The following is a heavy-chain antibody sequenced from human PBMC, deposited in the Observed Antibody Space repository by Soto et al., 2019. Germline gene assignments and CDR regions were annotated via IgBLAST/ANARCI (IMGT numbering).Heavy chain of an antibody. Sequence: ASVKVSCKASGYTFTSYGISWVRQAPGQGLEWMGRISTYNGNKKYAQKLQGRVTMTTDTSTSSAYMELRSLRSDDTAVYYFARVLYSSGWMGLGWFDPWGQGTLVTVSS. V-gene: IGHV1-18*01. J-gene: IGHJ5*02. CDR2: ISTYNGNK. CDR3: ARVLYSSGWMGLGWFDP. CDR1: GYTFTSYG. D-gene: IGHD6-19*01.